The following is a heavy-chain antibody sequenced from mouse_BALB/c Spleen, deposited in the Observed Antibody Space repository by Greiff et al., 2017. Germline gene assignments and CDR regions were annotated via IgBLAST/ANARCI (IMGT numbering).Heavy chain of an antibody. D-gene: IGHD2-1*01. J-gene: IGHJ2*01. CDR3: ARRHYGNGDYFDY. Sequence: EVKVVESGGGLVKPGGSLKLSCAASGFTFSSYAMSWVRQTPEKRLEWVATISSGGSYTYYPDSVKGRFTISRDNAKNTLYLQMSSLRSEDTAMYYCARRHYGNGDYFDYWGQGTTLTVSS. V-gene: IGHV5-9-3*01. CDR2: ISSGGSYT. CDR1: GFTFSSYA.